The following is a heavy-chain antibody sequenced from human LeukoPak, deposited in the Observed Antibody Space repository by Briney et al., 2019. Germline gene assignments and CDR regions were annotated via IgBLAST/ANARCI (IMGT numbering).Heavy chain of an antibody. CDR3: AKHRYYYDSSGYYDDAFDI. D-gene: IGHD3-22*01. J-gene: IGHJ3*02. CDR2: MSSSGSTT. V-gene: IGHV3-48*01. Sequence: GGSLRLSCAASGFTFSMYNMNWVRQAPGKGLEWVSYMSSSGSTTLYAGSVKGRFTISRDNSKNTLYLQMNSLRAEDTAVYYCAKHRYYYDSSGYYDDAFDIWGQGTMVTVSS. CDR1: GFTFSMYN.